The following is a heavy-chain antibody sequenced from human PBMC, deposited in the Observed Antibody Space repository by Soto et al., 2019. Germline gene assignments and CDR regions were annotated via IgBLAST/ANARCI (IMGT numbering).Heavy chain of an antibody. D-gene: IGHD4-17*01. Sequence: GASVKVSCKGSGYTFNSYGISWVRQAPGQGLEWMGWISPYNGNTNSAPKLQGRVTMTTDTSTSTAYMELRSLRSDDTAVYYCTRDDWQADYGAKWYFDLWGRGTLVTVS. V-gene: IGHV1-18*01. CDR1: GYTFNSYG. J-gene: IGHJ2*01. CDR2: ISPYNGNT. CDR3: TRDDWQADYGAKWYFDL.